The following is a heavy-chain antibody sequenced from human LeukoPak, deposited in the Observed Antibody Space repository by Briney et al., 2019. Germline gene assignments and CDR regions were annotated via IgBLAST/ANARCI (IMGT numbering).Heavy chain of an antibody. CDR3: ARTRIDSSGREDFDY. CDR1: GGSISSYY. D-gene: IGHD3-22*01. V-gene: IGHV4-59*08. Sequence: SETLSLTCTVPGGSISSYYWRWIRQPPGKGLEWIGYIYYSGSTNYNPSLKSRVTISVDTSKNQFSLKLSSVNAADTAVYYCARTRIDSSGREDFDYWGQGTLVTVSS. J-gene: IGHJ4*02. CDR2: IYYSGST.